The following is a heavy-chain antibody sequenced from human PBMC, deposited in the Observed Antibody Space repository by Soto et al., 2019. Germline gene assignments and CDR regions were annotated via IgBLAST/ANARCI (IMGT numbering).Heavy chain of an antibody. V-gene: IGHV4-4*02. Sequence: QVQLQESGPGLVKPSGTLSLTCAVSGGSLTSNDWWTWVRQPPGKGLEWVGQIHHSGSTFYNPSLRCRITVSINVSANHFSLPLDSVTAADPALFFFARSNGGDACPFWGQGTMVTVSS. CDR1: GGSLTSNDW. J-gene: IGHJ3*01. CDR3: ARSNGGDACPF. D-gene: IGHD3-16*01. CDR2: IHHSGST.